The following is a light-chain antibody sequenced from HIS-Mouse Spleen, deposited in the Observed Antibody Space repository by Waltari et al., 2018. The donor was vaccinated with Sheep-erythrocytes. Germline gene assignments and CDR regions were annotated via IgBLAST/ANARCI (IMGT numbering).Light chain of an antibody. Sequence: QAVLTQPSSLSASPGASASLTSTLPSGINVGTYRIYWYQQKPGSPPQYLLRYKSDSDKQQGSGVPSRFSGSKDASANAGILLISGLQSEDEADYYCMIWHSSAWVFGGGTKLTVL. CDR3: MIWHSSAWV. J-gene: IGLJ3*02. V-gene: IGLV5-45*03. CDR1: SGINVGTYR. CDR2: YKSDSDK.